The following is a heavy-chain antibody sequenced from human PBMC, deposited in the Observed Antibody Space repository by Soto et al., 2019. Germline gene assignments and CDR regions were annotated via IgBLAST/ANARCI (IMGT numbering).Heavy chain of an antibody. CDR1: GFTFSRSA. V-gene: IGHV3-23*01. CDR2: ISGSGGTP. CDR3: AMGLAAAGPIDY. D-gene: IGHD6-13*01. Sequence: ILSCAASGFTFSRSAMSWVRQAPGRGLEWFSTISGSGGTPYYADSVKGRFTISRDNSKNTLYLVLNSLRAEDTAVYYCAMGLAAAGPIDYWGQGTLVTVSS. J-gene: IGHJ4*02.